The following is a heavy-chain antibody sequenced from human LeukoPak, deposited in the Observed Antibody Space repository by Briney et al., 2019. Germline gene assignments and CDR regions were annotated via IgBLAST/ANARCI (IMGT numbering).Heavy chain of an antibody. Sequence: GGSLRLSCAASGFTVSSNYMSWVRQAPGKGLEWVSVIYSGGSTYYADSVKGRLTISRDNSKNTLYLQMNSLRAEDTAVYYCARAVGARSLDAFDIWGQGTMVTVSS. J-gene: IGHJ3*02. CDR3: ARAVGARSLDAFDI. CDR2: IYSGGST. CDR1: GFTVSSNY. V-gene: IGHV3-66*01. D-gene: IGHD1-26*01.